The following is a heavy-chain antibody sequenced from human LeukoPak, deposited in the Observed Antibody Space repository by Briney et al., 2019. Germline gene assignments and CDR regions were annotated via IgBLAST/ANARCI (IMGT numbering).Heavy chain of an antibody. V-gene: IGHV4-38-2*02. CDR1: GYSISSGYY. D-gene: IGHD6-13*01. Sequence: QPSETLSLTCSVSGYSISSGYYWDWIRQPPGKGLEWIASIYHSGSTYYNPSLKSRVTISVDTSKNQFSLKLSSVTAADTAVYYCARDSRISAAGRGLYYFDYWGQGTLVTVSS. CDR2: IYHSGST. J-gene: IGHJ4*02. CDR3: ARDSRISAAGRGLYYFDY.